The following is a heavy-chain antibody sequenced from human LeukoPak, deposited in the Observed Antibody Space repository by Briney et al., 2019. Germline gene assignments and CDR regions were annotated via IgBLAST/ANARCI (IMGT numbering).Heavy chain of an antibody. V-gene: IGHV4-59*01. CDR2: IYYSGST. CDR3: ARDLSGSQAFYMDV. D-gene: IGHD3-10*01. Sequence: SEPLSLTCAVYGVSFRGYHWSWIRQPPGKGLEWMGYIYYSGSTNYHPSLKSLVTISVDTSKTQFSLKLSSVTAADTAVYYCARDLSGSQAFYMDVWGKGTTVTISS. J-gene: IGHJ6*03. CDR1: GVSFRGYH.